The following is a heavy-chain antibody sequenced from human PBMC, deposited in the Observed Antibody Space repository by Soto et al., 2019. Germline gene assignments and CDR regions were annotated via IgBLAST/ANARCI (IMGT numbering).Heavy chain of an antibody. J-gene: IGHJ5*02. V-gene: IGHV3-33*01. CDR3: ARDPCGGDCYSDNWFDP. Sequence: GGSLRLSCAASGFTFSSYGMHWVRQAPGKGLEWVAVIWYDGSNKYYADSVKGRFTISRDNSKNTLYLQMNSLRAEDTAVYYCARDPCGGDCYSDNWFDPWGQGTLVTVSS. D-gene: IGHD2-21*02. CDR1: GFTFSSYG. CDR2: IWYDGSNK.